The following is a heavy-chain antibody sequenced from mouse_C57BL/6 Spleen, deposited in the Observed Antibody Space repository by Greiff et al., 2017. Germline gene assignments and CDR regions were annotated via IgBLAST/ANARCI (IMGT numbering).Heavy chain of an antibody. D-gene: IGHD2-4*01. V-gene: IGHV1-22*01. J-gene: IGHJ2*01. CDR1: GYTFTDYN. CDR2: INPNNGGT. Sequence: EVQLLESGPELVKPGASVKLSCKASGYTFTDYNMHWVQQSPGKSLEWIGNINPNNGGTCYNEKFKGQATLSVYKSSSTAYMELRRLTSEDTAVYYCARIVDDYLFDYWGQGTTLTVAS. CDR3: ARIVDDYLFDY.